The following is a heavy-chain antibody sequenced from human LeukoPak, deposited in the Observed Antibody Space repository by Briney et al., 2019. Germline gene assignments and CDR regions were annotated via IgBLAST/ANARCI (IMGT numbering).Heavy chain of an antibody. Sequence: HPGGSLRLSCAASGFTFSSYNMNWVRQAPGKGLEWVSYISSSSTIYYADSVKGRFTISRDNAKNSLYLQMNSLRAEDTAVYYCARDKGTSYLSSLDYWGQGTLVTVSS. CDR1: GFTFSSYN. D-gene: IGHD6-6*01. J-gene: IGHJ4*02. CDR3: ARDKGTSYLSSLDY. V-gene: IGHV3-48*01. CDR2: ISSSSTI.